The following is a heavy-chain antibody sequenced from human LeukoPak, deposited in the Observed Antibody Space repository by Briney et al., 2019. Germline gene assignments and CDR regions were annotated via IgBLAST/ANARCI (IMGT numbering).Heavy chain of an antibody. V-gene: IGHV3-21*01. D-gene: IGHD6-13*01. Sequence: GGPLRLSCAASGFTFSSYSMNWVRQAPGKGLEWVSSISSSSSYIYYADSVKGRFTISRDNAKNSLYLQMNSLRAEDTAVYYCAMYSSSPIDYWGQGTLVTVSS. CDR1: GFTFSSYS. J-gene: IGHJ4*02. CDR2: ISSSSSYI. CDR3: AMYSSSPIDY.